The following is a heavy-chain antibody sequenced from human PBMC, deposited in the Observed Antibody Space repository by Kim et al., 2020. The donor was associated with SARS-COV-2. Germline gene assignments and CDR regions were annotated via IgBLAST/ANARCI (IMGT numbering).Heavy chain of an antibody. CDR3: ARASLKNPVPLGYYYYYGMNV. Sequence: SETLSLTCTVSGGSISSGGYYWSWIRQHPGKGLEWIGYIYYSGSTYYNPSLKSRVTISVDTSKNQFSLQLSSVTAADTAVYYCARASLKNPVPLGYYYYYGMNVWGQGTTVTVSS. CDR2: IYYSGST. J-gene: IGHJ6*02. CDR1: GGSISSGGYY. V-gene: IGHV4-31*03.